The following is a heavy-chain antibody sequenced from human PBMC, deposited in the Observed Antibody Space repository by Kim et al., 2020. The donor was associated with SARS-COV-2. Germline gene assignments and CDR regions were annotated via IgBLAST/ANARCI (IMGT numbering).Heavy chain of an antibody. CDR3: ARGVWGSSCLYWFDP. Sequence: GGSLRLSCAASGFTFSSYEMNWVRQAPGKGLEWVSYISSSGSTIYYADSVKGRFTISRDNAKNSLYLQMNSLRAEDTAVYYCARGVWGSSCLYWFDPWGQGTLVTVSS. CDR1: GFTFSSYE. J-gene: IGHJ5*02. CDR2: ISSSGSTI. D-gene: IGHD3-16*01. V-gene: IGHV3-48*03.